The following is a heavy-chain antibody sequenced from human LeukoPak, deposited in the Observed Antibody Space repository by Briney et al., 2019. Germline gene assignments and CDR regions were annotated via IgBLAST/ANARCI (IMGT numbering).Heavy chain of an antibody. Sequence: GGSLRLSCAASGFTVSSNYMSWVRQAPGKGLEWVSVIYSGGSTYYADSVKGRFTISGDNSKNTLYLQMNSLRAEDTAVYYCAKGGAGSIFDYWGQGTLVTVSS. CDR3: AKGGAGSIFDY. J-gene: IGHJ4*02. CDR1: GFTVSSNY. D-gene: IGHD1-26*01. CDR2: IYSGGST. V-gene: IGHV3-53*01.